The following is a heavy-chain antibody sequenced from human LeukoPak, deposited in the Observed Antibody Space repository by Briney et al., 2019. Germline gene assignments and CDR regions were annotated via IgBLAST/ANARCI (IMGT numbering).Heavy chain of an antibody. CDR1: GGSFSGYY. Sequence: SETLSLTCAVYGGSFSGYYWSWIRQPPGKGLEWIGEINHSGSTNYNPSLKSRVTISVDTSKNQFSLKLSSVTAADTAVYYCARVLLWFGESEGCYFDYWGQGTLVTVSS. J-gene: IGHJ4*02. D-gene: IGHD3-10*01. CDR2: INHSGST. CDR3: ARVLLWFGESEGCYFDY. V-gene: IGHV4-34*01.